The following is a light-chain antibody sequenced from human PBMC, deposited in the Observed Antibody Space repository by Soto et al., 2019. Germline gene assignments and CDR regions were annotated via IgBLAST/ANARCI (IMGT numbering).Light chain of an antibody. CDR3: SSYTSSTHVI. CDR1: SSDVGAYIY. CDR2: EIS. J-gene: IGLJ2*01. Sequence: QSVLTQPASVSGSPGQSITISCTGTSSDVGAYIYVSWYQQHPGKAPKLIIYEISNRPSGISSRFSGSKSANTASLTISGLQAGDEATYYCSSYTSSTHVIFGRGTKLTVL. V-gene: IGLV2-14*03.